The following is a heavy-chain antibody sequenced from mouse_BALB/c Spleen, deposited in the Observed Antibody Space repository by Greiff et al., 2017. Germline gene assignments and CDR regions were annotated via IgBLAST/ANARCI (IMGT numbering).Heavy chain of an antibody. CDR1: GYTFTSYW. Sequence: VQLQQPGAELVRPGASVKLSCKASGYTFTSYWINWVKQRPGQGLEWIGNIYPSDSYTNYNQKFKDKATLTVDKSSSTAYMQLSSPTSEDSAVYYCTRSGDYDYFDYWGQGTTLTVSS. CDR2: IYPSDSYT. D-gene: IGHD2-4*01. V-gene: IGHV1-69*02. CDR3: TRSGDYDYFDY. J-gene: IGHJ2*01.